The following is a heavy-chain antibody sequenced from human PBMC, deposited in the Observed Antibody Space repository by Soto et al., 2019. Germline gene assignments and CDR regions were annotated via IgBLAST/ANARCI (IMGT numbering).Heavy chain of an antibody. D-gene: IGHD6-19*01. CDR1: VYTFTSYA. CDR2: ISAFNGKT. Sequence: QVQLVQSGAEVKKPGASVKVSCKTSVYTFTSYAISWVRQAPGQWLEWMGWISAFNGKTDYAQKLQGRVTMTTDISTRTAYMELRSLRSDDMAVYFCARGRGWMGYCGQGTLVTVSS. CDR3: ARGRGWMGY. V-gene: IGHV1-18*03. J-gene: IGHJ4*02.